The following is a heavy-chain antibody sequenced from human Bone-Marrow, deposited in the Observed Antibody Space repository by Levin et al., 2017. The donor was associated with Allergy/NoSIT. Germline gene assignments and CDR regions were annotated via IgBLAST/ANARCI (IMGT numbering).Heavy chain of an antibody. CDR1: GGTFSSYA. CDR3: AMYYDFWSGYRPSPPASADNWFDP. D-gene: IGHD3-3*01. V-gene: IGHV1-69*06. CDR2: IIPISGTA. J-gene: IGHJ5*02. Sequence: KISCKASGGTFSSYAISWVRQAPGQGLEWMGGIIPISGTANYAQKFQGRVTITADKSTSTAYMELSSLRSEDTAVYYCAMYYDFWSGYRPSPPASADNWFDPWGQGTLVTVSS.